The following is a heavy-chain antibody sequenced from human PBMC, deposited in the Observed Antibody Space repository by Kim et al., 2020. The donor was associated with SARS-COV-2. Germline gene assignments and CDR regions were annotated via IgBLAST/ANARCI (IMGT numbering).Heavy chain of an antibody. V-gene: IGHV3-7*01. CDR1: EFTFSNDW. CDR2: IKPDGSEK. D-gene: IGHD3-16*01. Sequence: GGSLRLSCAVSEFTFSNDWTYWVRQAPGKWLEWVANIKPDGSEKYYVDSVKGRFSISRDNTKQLVYLQMNSLRVEDTAVYYCASRFLGGQGTLVTVSS. CDR3: ASRFL. J-gene: IGHJ4*02.